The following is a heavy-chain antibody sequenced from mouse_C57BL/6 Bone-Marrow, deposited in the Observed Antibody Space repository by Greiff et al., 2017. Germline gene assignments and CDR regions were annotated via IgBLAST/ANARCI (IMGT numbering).Heavy chain of an antibody. Sequence: EVKLQQSGAELVRPGASVKLSCTAPGFNIKDSYMHWVKQRPEQGLEWIGRIDPEDGDTEYAPKLQGKATLTADTSSNTAYLQLSSLTSEDTAVYYCTTRVLWRGFAYWGQGTLVTVSA. D-gene: IGHD1-1*02. J-gene: IGHJ3*01. CDR3: TTRVLWRGFAY. CDR2: IDPEDGDT. CDR1: GFNIKDSY. V-gene: IGHV14-1*01.